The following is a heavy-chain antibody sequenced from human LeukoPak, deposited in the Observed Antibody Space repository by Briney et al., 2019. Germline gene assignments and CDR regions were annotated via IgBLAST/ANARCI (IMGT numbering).Heavy chain of an antibody. D-gene: IGHD6-13*01. V-gene: IGHV4-59*01. CDR1: GGSISSYY. CDR3: ARVRPDIAAAGTRGFDY. Sequence: SETLSLTCTVSGGSISSYYWSWIRQPPGKGLEWIGYIYYSGSTNYNPSLKSRVTTSVDTSKNQFSLKLSSVTAADTAVYYCARVRPDIAAAGTRGFDYWGQGTLVTVSS. CDR2: IYYSGST. J-gene: IGHJ4*02.